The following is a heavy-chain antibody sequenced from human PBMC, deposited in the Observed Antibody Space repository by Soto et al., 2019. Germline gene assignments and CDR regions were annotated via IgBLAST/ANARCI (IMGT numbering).Heavy chain of an antibody. CDR2: IIPIFGTA. Sequence: SVKVSCKASGGTFSSYAISWVRQAPGQGLEWMGGIIPIFGTANYAQKFQGRVTITADESTSTAYMELSSLRSEDTAVYYCASRHSSGWYAFDYWGQGTLVTVSS. V-gene: IGHV1-69*13. J-gene: IGHJ4*02. D-gene: IGHD6-19*01. CDR3: ASRHSSGWYAFDY. CDR1: GGTFSSYA.